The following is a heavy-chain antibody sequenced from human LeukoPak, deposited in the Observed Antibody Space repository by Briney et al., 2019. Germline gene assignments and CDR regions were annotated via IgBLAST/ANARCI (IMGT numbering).Heavy chain of an antibody. D-gene: IGHD4-17*01. J-gene: IGHJ4*02. V-gene: IGHV3-21*03. CDR3: ARVKSTVTTESADY. Sequence: GGSLRLSCAASGFTFSSYSMNWVRQAPGKGLEWVSSISSSSYIYYADSVKGRFTISRDNAKNSLYLQMNSLRAEDTAVYYCARVKSTVTTESADYWGQGTLVTVSS. CDR1: GFTFSSYS. CDR2: ISSSSYI.